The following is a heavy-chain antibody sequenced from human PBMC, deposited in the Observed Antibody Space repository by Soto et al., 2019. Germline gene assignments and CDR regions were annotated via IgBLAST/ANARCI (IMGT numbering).Heavy chain of an antibody. Sequence: PGGSLRLSCAASGFTFSDYYMSWIRQAPGKGLEWVSYISTRSTNTKYADSVKGRFTISRDNAKLSLSLQMNSLRVEDTAVYYCARAVSGATVFDSWGQGTLVTVSS. J-gene: IGHJ4*02. V-gene: IGHV3-11*06. CDR1: GFTFSDYY. CDR3: ARAVSGATVFDS. CDR2: ISTRSTNT. D-gene: IGHD1-26*01.